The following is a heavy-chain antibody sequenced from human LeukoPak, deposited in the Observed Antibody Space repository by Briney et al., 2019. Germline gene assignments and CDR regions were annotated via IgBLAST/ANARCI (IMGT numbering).Heavy chain of an antibody. J-gene: IGHJ4*02. D-gene: IGHD5-18*01. CDR2: ISGSGGST. CDR1: GFTFSSYA. CDR3: ARGGRRGYSYAY. Sequence: GGSLRLSCAASGFTFSSYAMSWVRQAPGKGLEWVSAISGSGGSTYYADSVKGRFTISRDNSKNTLYLQMNSLRAEDTAVYYCARGGRRGYSYAYWGQGTLVTVSS. V-gene: IGHV3-23*01.